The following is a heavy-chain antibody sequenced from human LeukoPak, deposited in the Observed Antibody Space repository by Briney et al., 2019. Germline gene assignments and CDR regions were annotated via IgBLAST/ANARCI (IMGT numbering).Heavy chain of an antibody. V-gene: IGHV4-59*12. Sequence: SETLSLTCTVSGGSISNYYWSWIRQSPGKGLEWIGYIYYSGSTNYHPPHRSRVTISIDTSKNQFSLTLNSVTAADTAVYYCARKVPGTLDLWGRGTLVTVSS. CDR3: ARKVPGTLDL. J-gene: IGHJ2*01. CDR1: GGSISNYY. D-gene: IGHD3-10*01. CDR2: IYYSGST.